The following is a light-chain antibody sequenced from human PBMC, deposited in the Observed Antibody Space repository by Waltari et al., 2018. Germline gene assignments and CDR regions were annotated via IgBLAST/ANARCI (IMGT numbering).Light chain of an antibody. J-gene: IGKJ4*01. CDR2: EAS. CDR3: QPYASALT. Sequence: DIQMTQSPSTLSASVGDRVTITCRASQSISSWLAWYQQKPGRAPKLLIYEASTLDSGVPSRFSGSGSGPSFTLTISSLQPDDFATYYCQPYASALTFGGGTKVEVK. CDR1: QSISSW. V-gene: IGKV1-5*03.